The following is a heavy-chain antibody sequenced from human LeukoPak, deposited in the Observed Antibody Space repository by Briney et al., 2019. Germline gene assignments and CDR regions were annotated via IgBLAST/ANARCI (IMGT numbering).Heavy chain of an antibody. Sequence: GGSLRLSCAASGFTFSSYEMKWVRQAPGKGLEWVSYISSSGSTIYYADSVKGRFTISRDNAKNSLYLQMTSLRVEDTAVYYCARPRDGYRSYFDYWGQGTLVTVSS. CDR3: ARPRDGYRSYFDY. D-gene: IGHD5-24*01. CDR1: GFTFSSYE. J-gene: IGHJ4*02. V-gene: IGHV3-48*03. CDR2: ISSSGSTI.